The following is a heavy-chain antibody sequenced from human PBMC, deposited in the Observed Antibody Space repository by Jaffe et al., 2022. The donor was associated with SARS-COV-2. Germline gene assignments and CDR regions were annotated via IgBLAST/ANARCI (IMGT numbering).Heavy chain of an antibody. CDR2: IYGDGYK. V-gene: IGHV2-5*02. Sequence: QITLKESGPTLVKPTQTLTLTCTLSAFPQNTRQMGVGWIRQPPGKALEWLAVIYGDGYKLYSPSLKRRLTITRDTSENQVVLTMANMDPVETATYFCVHGRTNSGYFQIFFDYWGQGSLVTVSS. J-gene: IGHJ4*02. CDR1: AFPQNTRQMG. CDR3: VHGRTNSGYFQIFFDY. D-gene: IGHD5-12*01.